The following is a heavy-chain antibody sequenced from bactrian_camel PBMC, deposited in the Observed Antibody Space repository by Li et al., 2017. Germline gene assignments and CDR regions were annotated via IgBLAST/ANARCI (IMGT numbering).Heavy chain of an antibody. D-gene: IGHD2*01. CDR2: IRNDGTT. J-gene: IGHJ4*01. Sequence: HVQLVESGGGSVQAGGSLKLSCASSGYIGTNCRMAWYRQAPGKQRELVSTIRNDGTTSYADSVKGRFTCSQDNAKNTLYLQMNSLKTEDTAVYYCAASRSCSAYLAAIHTYDYWGQGTQVTVS. V-gene: IGHV3S53*01. CDR1: GYIGTNCR. CDR3: AASRSCSAYLAAIHTYDY.